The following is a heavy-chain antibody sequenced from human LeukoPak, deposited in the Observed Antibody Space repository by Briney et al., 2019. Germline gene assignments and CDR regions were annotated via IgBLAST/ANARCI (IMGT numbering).Heavy chain of an antibody. CDR3: ARGVYIAAAQYGY. J-gene: IGHJ4*02. CDR2: IYYNGTT. D-gene: IGHD6-13*01. CDR1: GGSISSYY. Sequence: SETLSLTCTVSGGSISSYYWSWIRQPPGKGLEWIGYIYYNGTTNYNPSLKSRVTISVDTSKNQFSLKLSSVTAADTAVYYCARGVYIAAAQYGYWGQGTLVTVSS. V-gene: IGHV4-59*01.